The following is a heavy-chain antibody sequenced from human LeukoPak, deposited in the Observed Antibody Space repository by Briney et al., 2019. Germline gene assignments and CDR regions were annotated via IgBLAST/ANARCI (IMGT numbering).Heavy chain of an antibody. J-gene: IGHJ4*02. CDR1: GYTFTSYD. CDR3: ARPFSGYYSFDY. Sequence: ASVKVSCKASGYTFTSYDINWVRQATGQGLEWMGWMNPNSGNTGYAQKFQGRVTMTRNTSISTAYMELSSLRSEDTAVYYCARPFSGYYSFDYWGQGTLVTVSS. V-gene: IGHV1-8*01. D-gene: IGHD3-22*01. CDR2: MNPNSGNT.